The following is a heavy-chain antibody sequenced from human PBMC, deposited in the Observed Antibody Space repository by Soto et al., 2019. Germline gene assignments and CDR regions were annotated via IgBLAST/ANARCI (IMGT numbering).Heavy chain of an antibody. CDR3: ARGRFDWNDHSDY. CDR2: MNPNSGNT. V-gene: IGHV1-8*01. Sequence: GAAVKVSCKASWYTFTRYDIYSVRQATGQGLEWMGWMNPNSGNTGYAQKFQGRVTMTRNTSISTAYMELSSLRSEDTAVYYCARGRFDWNDHSDYWGQGTLVTVSS. J-gene: IGHJ4*02. CDR1: WYTFTRYD. D-gene: IGHD1-1*01.